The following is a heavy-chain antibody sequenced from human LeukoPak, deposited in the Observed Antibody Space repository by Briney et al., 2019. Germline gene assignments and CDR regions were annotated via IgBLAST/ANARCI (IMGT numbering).Heavy chain of an antibody. CDR2: INPNSGGT. CDR1: GYTFTGYY. Sequence: ASVKVSCKASGYTFTGYYMHWVRQAPGQGLEWMGWINPNSGGTNYAQKFRGRVTMTRDTSISTAYMELSRLRSDDTAVYYCARDPLLVGYYYGMDVWGQGTTVTVSS. V-gene: IGHV1-2*02. D-gene: IGHD1-26*01. J-gene: IGHJ6*02. CDR3: ARDPLLVGYYYGMDV.